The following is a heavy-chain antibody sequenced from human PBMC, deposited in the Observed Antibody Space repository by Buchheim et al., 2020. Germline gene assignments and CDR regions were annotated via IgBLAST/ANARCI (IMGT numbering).Heavy chain of an antibody. J-gene: IGHJ4*02. CDR2: INSDGSNT. CDR3: GANFDY. Sequence: EVQLVESGGVLVQPGGSLRLFCAASGFTFSSSWMHWVRQPPGKGLVWVSRINSDGSNTLYADSVKGRFTVSRDNAKNTRYLQMNSLRVEDTAVYYWGANFDYWGQGTL. V-gene: IGHV3-74*01. CDR1: GFTFSSSW.